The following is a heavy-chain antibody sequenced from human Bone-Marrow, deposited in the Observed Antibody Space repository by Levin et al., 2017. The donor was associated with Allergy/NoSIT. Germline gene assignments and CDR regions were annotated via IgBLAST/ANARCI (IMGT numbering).Heavy chain of an antibody. D-gene: IGHD3-10*02. J-gene: IGHJ3*02. V-gene: IGHV3-53*01. Sequence: GGSLRLSCAASGFTVSSNYMTWVRQAPGKGLEWVSIIYSGGSTYYADSVKGRFTISRDNSKNTLYLQMNSLRAEDTAVYYCARDHVVMNDAFDIWGQGTMVTVSS. CDR1: GFTVSSNY. CDR3: ARDHVVMNDAFDI. CDR2: IYSGGST.